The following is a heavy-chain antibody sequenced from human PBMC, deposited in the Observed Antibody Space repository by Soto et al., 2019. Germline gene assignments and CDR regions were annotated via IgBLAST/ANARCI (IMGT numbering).Heavy chain of an antibody. Sequence: ASVKVSCKASGYTFTSYGISWVRQAPGQGLEWMGWISAYNGNTNYAQKLQGRVTMTTDTSTSTVYMELRSLRSEDTAVYYCARDDGAFDIWGQGTMVTVSS. V-gene: IGHV1-18*01. J-gene: IGHJ3*02. CDR1: GYTFTSYG. CDR2: ISAYNGNT. CDR3: ARDDGAFDI.